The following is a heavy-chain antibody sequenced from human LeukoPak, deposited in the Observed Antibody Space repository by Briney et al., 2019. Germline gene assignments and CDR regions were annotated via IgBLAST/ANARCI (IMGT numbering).Heavy chain of an antibody. CDR3: ARVKGNSDDYVEFDY. CDR1: GFTFSSYW. Sequence: PGGSLRLSCAASGFTFSSYWMHWVRQAPGKGLVWVSRINSDGSSTTYADSVKGRFTISRDNAKNTLYLQMNSLRAEDTAVYYCARVKGNSDDYVEFDYWGQGTLVPVSS. D-gene: IGHD4-17*01. V-gene: IGHV3-74*03. J-gene: IGHJ4*02. CDR2: INSDGSST.